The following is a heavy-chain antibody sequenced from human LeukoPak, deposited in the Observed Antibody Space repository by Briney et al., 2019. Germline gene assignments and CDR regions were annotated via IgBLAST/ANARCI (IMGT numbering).Heavy chain of an antibody. CDR3: ARGLGRQQLVSPFDY. Sequence: SSETLSLNCAVSGDSINSYYWGWIRQPPGKGLEWLASIYHSGTIYYNPSLKSRVTISVDTSKNQFSLKLTSVTAADTAVYYCARGLGRQQLVSPFDYWGQGTLVTVSS. D-gene: IGHD6-13*01. CDR2: IYHSGTI. CDR1: GDSINSYY. V-gene: IGHV4-38-2*01. J-gene: IGHJ4*02.